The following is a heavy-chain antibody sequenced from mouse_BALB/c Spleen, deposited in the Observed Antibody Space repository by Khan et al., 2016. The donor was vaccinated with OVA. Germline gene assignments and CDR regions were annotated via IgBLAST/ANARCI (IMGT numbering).Heavy chain of an antibody. J-gene: IGHJ2*01. CDR3: ARRDLRCDFDY. CDR2: INPSTGYT. Sequence: QMQLEESGAELAKPGASVKMSCKASGYTFTYYWILWVKQRPGKGLEWMGYINPSTGYTEYNQNFKDKATLTADKSTSTVFMQLSRLTSEDSAVYSCARRDLRCDFDYWGQGTTLTVSS. D-gene: IGHD1-1*01. V-gene: IGHV1-7*01. CDR1: GYTFTYYW.